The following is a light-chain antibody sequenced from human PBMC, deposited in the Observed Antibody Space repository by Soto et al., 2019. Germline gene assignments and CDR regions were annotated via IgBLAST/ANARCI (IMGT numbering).Light chain of an antibody. Sequence: EIVLTQSPGTLSLSPGERATLSCRASQTVSSNFLAWYQKKPGQAPRLLIYGASSRATGIPDRFSGSGSGTDFTLTISRLEPEEFAVYYCQQYGSSPPTFGQGTRLEIK. CDR1: QTVSSNF. J-gene: IGKJ5*01. V-gene: IGKV3-20*01. CDR2: GAS. CDR3: QQYGSSPPT.